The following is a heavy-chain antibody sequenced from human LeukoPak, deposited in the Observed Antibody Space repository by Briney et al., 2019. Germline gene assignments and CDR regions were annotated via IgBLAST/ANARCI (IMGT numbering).Heavy chain of an antibody. CDR3: AKEQSMVLYYYYYTMDV. V-gene: IGHV3-30*18. CDR2: ISYDGSNK. CDR1: GFTFSSYG. J-gene: IGHJ6*02. D-gene: IGHD4/OR15-4a*01. Sequence: GRSLRLSCADSGFTFSSYGMHWVRQAPGKGLEWVAVISYDGSNKYYADSVKGRFTISRDNSKNTLYLQLNSLRTEDTAVYFCAKEQSMVLYYYYYTMDVWGQGTTVTVSS.